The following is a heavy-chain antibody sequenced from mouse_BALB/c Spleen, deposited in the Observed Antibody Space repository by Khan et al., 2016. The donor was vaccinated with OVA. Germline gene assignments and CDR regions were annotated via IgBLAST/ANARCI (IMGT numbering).Heavy chain of an antibody. J-gene: IGHJ1*01. CDR1: GFSLSNYG. V-gene: IGHV2-5-1*01. CDR3: ARNDYSRYFDV. CDR2: IWRGGST. D-gene: IGHD2-12*01. Sequence: QLKQSGPSLVQPSQSLSITCTVSGFSLSNYGVHWVRQSPGKGLEWLGVIWRGGSTDYNTAFMSRLRITKDNSKSQIFFKMNSLQADDTAIYYCARNDYSRYFDVWGAGTTVTVSS.